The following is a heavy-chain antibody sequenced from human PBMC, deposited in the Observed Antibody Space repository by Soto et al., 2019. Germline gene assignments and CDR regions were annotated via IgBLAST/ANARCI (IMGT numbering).Heavy chain of an antibody. CDR3: AHSTPRMFREPIGWFAP. CDR1: GFSLNTTGVG. D-gene: IGHD3-10*01. J-gene: IGHJ5*02. V-gene: IGHV2-5*02. Sequence: QITLRESAPTLVRPTQTLTLTCTFSGFSLNTTGVGVGWIRQPPGKTLEWLALVYWDDDKRYSPSLKSTLTITQDTSINPVVLTMTDMDPVDTATYYCAHSTPRMFREPIGWFAPWGQGTLVTVSS. CDR2: VYWDDDK.